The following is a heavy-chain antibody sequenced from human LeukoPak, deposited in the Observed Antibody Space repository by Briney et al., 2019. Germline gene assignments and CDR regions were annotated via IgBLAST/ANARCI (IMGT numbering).Heavy chain of an antibody. V-gene: IGHV4-39*07. D-gene: IGHD3-10*01. Sequence: PSETLSLTCTVSGGSISSSSYYWGWIRRPPGKGLDWIGCIYYIGSTHYNPSLKSRVTISVDTSKNQFSLKLTSVTAADTAVYYCARGFGDWGLSWFDPWGQGTLVTVSS. CDR3: ARGFGDWGLSWFDP. CDR1: GGSISSSSYY. J-gene: IGHJ5*02. CDR2: IYYIGST.